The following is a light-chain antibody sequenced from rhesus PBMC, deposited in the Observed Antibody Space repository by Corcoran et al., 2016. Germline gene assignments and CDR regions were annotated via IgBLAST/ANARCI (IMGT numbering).Light chain of an antibody. CDR2: KAS. CDR3: LQDSNSPQWT. CDR1: QSISSW. J-gene: IGKJ1*01. Sequence: DIQMTQSPSSLSASVGDTVTITCRASQSISSWLVWYQQKPGKAPKILIYKASRLQSGVPTRFSGSGSGTDFTLTNSNQHPEDYATCYSLQDSNSPQWTFSQGTKVEIK. V-gene: IGKV1-22*01.